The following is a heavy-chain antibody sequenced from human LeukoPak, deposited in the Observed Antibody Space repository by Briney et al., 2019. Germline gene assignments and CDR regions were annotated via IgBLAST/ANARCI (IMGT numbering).Heavy chain of an antibody. CDR2: ISCSGGST. CDR3: AKGLGVIAAAGTDSPRFGY. D-gene: IGHD6-13*01. V-gene: IGHV3-23*01. CDR1: GFTFSSYA. Sequence: GGSLRLSCAASGFTFSSYAMSWVRQAPGKGLEWVSAISCSGGSTYYADSVKGRFTISRDNSKSTLYLQMNSLRAEDTAVYYCAKGLGVIAAAGTDSPRFGYGGQGTLVTVSS. J-gene: IGHJ4*02.